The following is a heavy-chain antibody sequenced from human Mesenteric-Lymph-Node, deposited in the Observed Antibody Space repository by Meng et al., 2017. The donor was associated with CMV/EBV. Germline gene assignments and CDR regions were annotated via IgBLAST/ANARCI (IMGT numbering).Heavy chain of an antibody. CDR2: ISYDGGNK. V-gene: IGHV3-30-3*01. D-gene: IGHD1-14*01. CDR1: GFTLSSYL. Sequence: GESLKISCAASGFTLSSYLMHWVRQTPGKGLEWVALISYDGGNKIYADSVKGRFTISRDNSKSTLYLQMNSLRVEDTALYYCARDTSALQPYRFDYWGQGTLVTVSS. CDR3: ARDTSALQPYRFDY. J-gene: IGHJ4*02.